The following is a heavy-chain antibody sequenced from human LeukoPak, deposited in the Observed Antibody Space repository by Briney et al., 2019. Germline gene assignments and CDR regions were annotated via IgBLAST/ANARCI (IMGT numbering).Heavy chain of an antibody. CDR2: INQGGGGQ. J-gene: IGHJ4*02. CDR3: AATSAWRIDF. V-gene: IGHV3-7*02. Sequence: GGSLRLSCAASGLTFSDHWMGWVRQAPGKGLEWVANINQGGGGQFYVDSVKGRFIISRDNTENSLYLQMNSLRAEDTALYYCAATSAWRIDFWGQGTLVTVSS. D-gene: IGHD3-3*01. CDR1: GLTFSDHW.